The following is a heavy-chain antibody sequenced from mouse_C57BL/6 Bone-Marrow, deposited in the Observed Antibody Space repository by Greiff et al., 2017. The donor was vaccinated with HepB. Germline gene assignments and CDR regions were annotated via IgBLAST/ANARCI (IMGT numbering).Heavy chain of an antibody. Sequence: QVQLKESGTELVKPGASVKLSCMASGYTFTSYWMHWVKQRPGQGLEWIGNINPSNGGTNYNEKFKSKATLTVDKSSSTAYMQLSSLTSEDSAVYYCASYYGSSWGYYFDYWGQGTTLTVSS. D-gene: IGHD1-1*01. CDR3: ASYYGSSWGYYFDY. J-gene: IGHJ2*01. V-gene: IGHV1-53*01. CDR1: GYTFTSYW. CDR2: INPSNGGT.